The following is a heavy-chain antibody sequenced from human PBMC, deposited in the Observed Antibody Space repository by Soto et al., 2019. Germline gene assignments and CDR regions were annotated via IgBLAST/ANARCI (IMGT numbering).Heavy chain of an antibody. CDR3: AGGGVRRVITPTRDYYGMDV. Sequence: PGESLKISCKGSGYSFTSYWIGWVRQMPGKGLEWMGIIYPGDSDTRYSPSFQGQVTISADKSISTAYLQWSSLKASDTAMYYCAGGGVRRVITPTRDYYGMDVWGQGTMVTVSS. CDR2: IYPGDSDT. CDR1: GYSFTSYW. D-gene: IGHD3-10*01. V-gene: IGHV5-51*01. J-gene: IGHJ6*02.